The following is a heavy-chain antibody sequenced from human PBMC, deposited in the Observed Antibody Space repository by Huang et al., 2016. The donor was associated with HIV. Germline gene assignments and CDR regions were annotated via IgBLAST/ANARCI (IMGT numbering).Heavy chain of an antibody. D-gene: IGHD2-8*02. Sequence: EGQLVESGGGLIQPGGSLRFSCAASGFTVRTNYMTWVRQAPGRGLEVVSIIYTGGTTYYADSVKGRFTISRDDSENTLYLHMTSLRAGDTAVYYCAKEGDTGAALGYWGQGTLVTVS. J-gene: IGHJ4*02. V-gene: IGHV3-53*01. CDR3: AKEGDTGAALGY. CDR1: GFTVRTNY. CDR2: IYTGGTT.